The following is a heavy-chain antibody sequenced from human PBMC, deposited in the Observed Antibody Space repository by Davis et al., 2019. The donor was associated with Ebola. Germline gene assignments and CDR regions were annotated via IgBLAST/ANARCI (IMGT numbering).Heavy chain of an antibody. Sequence: SETLSLTCTVSGGSISSYYWSWIRQPPGKGLEWIGYIYYSGSTNYNPSLKSRVTISVDTSKNQFSLKLSSVTAADTAVYYCARHPREYQLRGGNWFDPWGQGTLVTVSS. CDR2: IYYSGST. V-gene: IGHV4-59*01. D-gene: IGHD2-2*01. J-gene: IGHJ5*02. CDR3: ARHPREYQLRGGNWFDP. CDR1: GGSISSYY.